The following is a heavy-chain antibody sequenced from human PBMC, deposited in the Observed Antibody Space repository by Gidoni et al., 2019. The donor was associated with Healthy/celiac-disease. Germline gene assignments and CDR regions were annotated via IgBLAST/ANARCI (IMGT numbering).Heavy chain of an antibody. Sequence: QVQLVQSGAAVQKPGASVKVSCKASGYTFTSYYMHWVRQAPGQGLEWMGIINPSGGSTSYAQKFQGRVTMTRDTSTSTVYMELSSLRSEDTAVYYCARFIAAAGKGGSYYFDYWGQGTLVTVSS. CDR3: ARFIAAAGKGGSYYFDY. D-gene: IGHD6-13*01. CDR2: INPSGGST. J-gene: IGHJ4*02. V-gene: IGHV1-46*01. CDR1: GYTFTSYY.